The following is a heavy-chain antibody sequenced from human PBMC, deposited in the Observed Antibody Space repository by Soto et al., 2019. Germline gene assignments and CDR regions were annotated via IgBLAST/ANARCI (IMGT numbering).Heavy chain of an antibody. CDR2: IKQDGSEK. CDR1: GFTFSSYW. Sequence: GESLKISCAASGFTFSSYWMSWVRQAPGKGLEWVANIKQDGSEKYYVDSVKGRFTISRDNAKNSLYLQMNSLRAEDTAVYYCARDSSGYYYDAFDIWGQGTMVTVSS. J-gene: IGHJ3*02. CDR3: ARDSSGYYYDAFDI. D-gene: IGHD3-22*01. V-gene: IGHV3-7*01.